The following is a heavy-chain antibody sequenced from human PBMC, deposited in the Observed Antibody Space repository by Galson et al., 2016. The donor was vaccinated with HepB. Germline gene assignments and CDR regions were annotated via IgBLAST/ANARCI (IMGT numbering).Heavy chain of an antibody. D-gene: IGHD3-10*01. CDR2: TYYTSKWNN. CDR1: GDSVSSGSSS. J-gene: IGHJ4*02. V-gene: IGHV6-1*01. Sequence: CAISGDSVSSGSSSWDWIRQSPLRGLEWLGRTYYTSKWNNDYASSVKSRIAINPDTTKNQFSLQLNSVTPEDTAVYYCARRGPAIGALDYWGQGTLVTVSS. CDR3: ARRGPAIGALDY.